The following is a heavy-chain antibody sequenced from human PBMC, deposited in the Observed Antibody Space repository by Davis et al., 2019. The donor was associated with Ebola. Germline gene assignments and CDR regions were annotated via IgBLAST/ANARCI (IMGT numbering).Heavy chain of an antibody. Sequence: GESLKISCAASGFTFSNYDMNWVRQATGKGLEWLSATGTIPGDTYYLPSVRGRFTVSRNNAKNSFYLQMDSLTAEDTAVYYCARDLWVIVVVPAAHGLTYGMDVWGQGTTVTVSS. V-gene: IGHV3-13*01. CDR3: ARDLWVIVVVPAAHGLTYGMDV. CDR1: GFTFSNYD. D-gene: IGHD2-2*01. J-gene: IGHJ6*02. CDR2: TGTIPGDT.